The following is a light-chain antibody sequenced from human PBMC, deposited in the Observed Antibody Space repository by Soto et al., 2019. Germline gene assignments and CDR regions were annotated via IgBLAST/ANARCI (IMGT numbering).Light chain of an antibody. Sequence: EIVLTQSPGSLSLSPGERGTLSCRASQSVDSSFFAWYQQKPDQAPRLLICGASNRATGIPDRFSGSGSGTDFTLTISRLEPEDFAVYYCQQYVSSVTFGQGTKVEIK. J-gene: IGKJ1*01. CDR3: QQYVSSVT. CDR2: GAS. CDR1: QSVDSSF. V-gene: IGKV3-20*01.